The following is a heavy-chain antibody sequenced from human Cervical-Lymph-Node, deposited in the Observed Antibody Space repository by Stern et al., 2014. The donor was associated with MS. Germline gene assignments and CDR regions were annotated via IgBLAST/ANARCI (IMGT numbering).Heavy chain of an antibody. CDR2: INTANGDT. CDR3: GRGQQSFDP. D-gene: IGHD6-13*01. J-gene: IGHJ5*02. CDR1: GYTFTSYA. Sequence: VQLVQSGAEVKKPGASVKVSCKAYGYTFTSYAIQRVRQAPGQRLEWMGRINTANGDTYYSEKFQGRVTFTRDTSANTAYMELFSLTSEDTTVYYCGRGQQSFDPWGQGTLVTVSA. V-gene: IGHV1-3*04.